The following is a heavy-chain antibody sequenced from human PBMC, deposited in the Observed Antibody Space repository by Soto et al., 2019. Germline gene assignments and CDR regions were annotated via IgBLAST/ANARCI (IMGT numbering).Heavy chain of an antibody. J-gene: IGHJ6*02. D-gene: IGHD3-3*02. CDR3: ARHAGIALTGDYYGMDV. CDR1: GFTFSSYN. CDR2: ISRSGSII. V-gene: IGHV3-48*01. Sequence: EVQLVESGGGLEQPGGSLRLSCAASGFTFSSYNMNWVRQSPGKGLEWVSYISRSGSIIYYADSVERGLAVSGDEAKMSLYLLMNSLRVEDTYVYYCARHAGIALTGDYYGMDVWGQGPTVTVSS.